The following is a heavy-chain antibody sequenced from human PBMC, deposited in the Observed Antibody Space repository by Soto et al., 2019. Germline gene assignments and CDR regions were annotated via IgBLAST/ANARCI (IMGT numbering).Heavy chain of an antibody. CDR3: ARDRTQQTIFDH. CDR1: GGSISSTIYY. V-gene: IGHV4-39*01. D-gene: IGHD2-15*01. CDR2: IYYSGST. J-gene: IGHJ4*02. Sequence: PSETLSLTCTVSGGSISSTIYYWGWIRQPPGKGLEWIGSIYYSGSTYYNPSLQSRVTISVDTSKNKFSLKLSSVTAADTAVYYCARDRTQQTIFDHWGQGNMVTVPS.